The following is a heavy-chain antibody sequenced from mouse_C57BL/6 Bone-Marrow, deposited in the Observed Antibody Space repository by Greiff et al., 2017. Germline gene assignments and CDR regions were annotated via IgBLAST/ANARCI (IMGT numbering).Heavy chain of an antibody. CDR3: ARGWFWFAY. D-gene: IGHD2-3*01. V-gene: IGHV10-1*01. CDR1: GFSFNTYA. CDR2: IRSKSNNYAT. Sequence: EVQLQESGGGLVQPKGSLKLSCAASGFSFNTYAMNWVRQAPGKGLEWVARIRSKSNNYATYYADSVKDRFTISRDDSESMLYLQMNNLKTEDTAMYYCARGWFWFAYWGQGTLVTVSA. J-gene: IGHJ3*01.